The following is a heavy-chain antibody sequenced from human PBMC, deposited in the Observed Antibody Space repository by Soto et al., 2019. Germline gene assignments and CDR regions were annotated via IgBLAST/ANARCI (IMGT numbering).Heavy chain of an antibody. CDR3: AKGDRDVVVPADDH. CDR1: GFTLSGYA. J-gene: IGHJ4*02. CDR2: HSSSGESA. D-gene: IGHD2-2*01. Sequence: EVQLLESGGGLVQPGGSRRLSCEASGFTLSGYAMSWVRQAPGKGLEWVSTHSSSGESAFYTDSVKGRFTISRDKSKNTLYLLMESLRVEDTAIYYCAKGDRDVVVPADDHWGQGTLVTVSS. V-gene: IGHV3-23*01.